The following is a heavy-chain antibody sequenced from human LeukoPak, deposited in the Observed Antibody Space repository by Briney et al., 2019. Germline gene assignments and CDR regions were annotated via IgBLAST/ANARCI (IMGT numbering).Heavy chain of an antibody. D-gene: IGHD3-22*01. Sequence: SETLSLTCTVSGGSISSIGYYWGWSRQPPGKGLECIGSINYSGSTFYHPSLKSRVTISVDTSKNQFSLQLSTVTAADTAVYYCAAYYYDKSGYFGWGQGTLVTVSS. CDR3: AAYYYDKSGYFG. CDR1: GGSISSIGYY. J-gene: IGHJ4*02. CDR2: INYSGST. V-gene: IGHV4-39*01.